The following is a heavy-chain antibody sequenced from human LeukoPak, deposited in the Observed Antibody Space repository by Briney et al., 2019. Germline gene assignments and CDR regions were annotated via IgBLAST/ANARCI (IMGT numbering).Heavy chain of an antibody. J-gene: IGHJ5*02. Sequence: PSETLSLTCTVSGGSISSYSWSWLRQPPGKGLEWMGSIYYSGITNNYNPSPNGLVTTTVATSKNQFSLKLSSVTAADTAMYYCARNTVTSWNWFDAWGQGTLVIVSS. CDR1: GGSISSYS. CDR2: IYYSGITN. CDR3: ARNTVTSWNWFDA. V-gene: IGHV4-59*01. D-gene: IGHD4-17*01.